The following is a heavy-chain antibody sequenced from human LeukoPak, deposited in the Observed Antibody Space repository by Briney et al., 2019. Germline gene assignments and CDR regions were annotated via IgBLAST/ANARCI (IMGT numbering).Heavy chain of an antibody. J-gene: IGHJ4*02. Sequence: PGGSLRLSCAASGFTFSSYWMSWVRQAPGKGLEWVANIKQDGSEKYYVDSVKGRFTISRDNAKNSLYLQMNSLRAGDTAVYYCARGTHSSGWYNSFDYWGQGTLVTVSS. CDR3: ARGTHSSGWYNSFDY. V-gene: IGHV3-7*01. D-gene: IGHD6-19*01. CDR2: IKQDGSEK. CDR1: GFTFSSYW.